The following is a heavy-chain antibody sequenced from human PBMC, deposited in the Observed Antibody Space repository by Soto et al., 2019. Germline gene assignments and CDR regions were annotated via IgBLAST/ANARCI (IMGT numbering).Heavy chain of an antibody. D-gene: IGHD1-26*01. CDR2: IIPFFGTS. CDR3: ARVGHITNYGMAV. V-gene: IGHV1-69*01. Sequence: QVQLVQSGAEVKKPGSSVKVSCEASGGTFSSYPINWVRQAPGQGLEWMGGIIPFFGTSNYAQKFQGRVTITAEDSTSPAYRELRSLRSEDTAVYYCARVGHITNYGMAVWGQGTTVTVSS. CDR1: GGTFSSYP. J-gene: IGHJ6*02.